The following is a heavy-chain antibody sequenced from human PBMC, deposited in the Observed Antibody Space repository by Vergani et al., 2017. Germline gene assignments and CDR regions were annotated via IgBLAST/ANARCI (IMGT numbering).Heavy chain of an antibody. D-gene: IGHD3-16*01. J-gene: IGHJ4*02. CDR1: GFTLSNYD. V-gene: IGHV3-30*02. CDR2: IQFDGSNQ. CDR3: AKHFRGWGIDY. Sequence: QVQLVESGGGVVQRGGSLRLSCATSGFTLSNYDMQWIRQGPGKGLEFVAFIQFDGSNQYYADSVKGRLTLSRDFSKNTLYLQMNSLRTDDTVTYYCAKHFRGWGIDYWGQGTQVIVSS.